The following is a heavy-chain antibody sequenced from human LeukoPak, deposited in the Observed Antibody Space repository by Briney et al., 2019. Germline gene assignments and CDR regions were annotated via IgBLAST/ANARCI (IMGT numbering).Heavy chain of an antibody. D-gene: IGHD1-26*01. CDR1: GFTFDDYA. CDR3: AKGTSGSQTEAFDI. J-gene: IGHJ3*02. Sequence: PGGSLRLSCAASGFTFDDYAVHWVRQAPGKGLEWVSGISWNSGSIGYADSVKGRFTIPRDNAKNSLYLQMNSLRAEDMALYYCAKGTSGSQTEAFDIWGQGTMVTVSS. V-gene: IGHV3-9*03. CDR2: ISWNSGSI.